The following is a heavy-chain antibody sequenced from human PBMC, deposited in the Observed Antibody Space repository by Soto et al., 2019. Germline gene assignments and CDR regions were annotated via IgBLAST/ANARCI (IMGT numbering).Heavy chain of an antibody. CDR3: ARASLKYSSSSVGYWFAP. J-gene: IGHJ5*02. D-gene: IGHD6-6*01. Sequence: SETLSLTGTVSGGSISSYCWSWIRQPPGKGLEWIGYIYYSGSTNYNPSLKSRVTISVDTSKNQFSLKLSSVTAADTAVYYCARASLKYSSSSVGYWFAPWGHGTLVTVPP. V-gene: IGHV4-59*01. CDR1: GGSISSYC. CDR2: IYYSGST.